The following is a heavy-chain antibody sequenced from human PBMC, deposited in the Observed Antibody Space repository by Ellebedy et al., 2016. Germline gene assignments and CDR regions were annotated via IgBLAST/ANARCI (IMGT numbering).Heavy chain of an antibody. V-gene: IGHV1-24*01. Sequence: ASVKVSCKVSGYTLTELSMHWVRQAPGKGLEWMGNFDPEDGETIYTQKFQGRVSMTGDTSTNTIYMELSSLRSDDTAVYYCARDYPSVFTGFGFWGQGTLVIVSS. CDR1: GYTLTELS. CDR3: ARDYPSVFTGFGF. D-gene: IGHD5/OR15-5a*01. CDR2: FDPEDGET. J-gene: IGHJ5*01.